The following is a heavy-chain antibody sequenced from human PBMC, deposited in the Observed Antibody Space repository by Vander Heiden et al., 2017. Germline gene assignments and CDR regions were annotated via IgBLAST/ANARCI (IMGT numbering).Heavy chain of an antibody. V-gene: IGHV3-23*01. CDR2: ISGSGGGT. D-gene: IGHD1-26*01. Sequence: QLLESGGGLVQPGGSLRLSCAASGFTFSSYAMNWVRQAPGKGLEWVSAISGSGGGTYYADSVKGRFTISRDNSKNTLYLQMNSLRAEDTALYYCAKGLSGSYYQPDAFDIWGRGTMVTVSS. CDR3: AKGLSGSYYQPDAFDI. CDR1: GFTFSSYA. J-gene: IGHJ3*02.